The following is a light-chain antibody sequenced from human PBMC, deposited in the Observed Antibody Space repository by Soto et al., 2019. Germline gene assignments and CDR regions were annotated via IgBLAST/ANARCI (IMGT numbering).Light chain of an antibody. CDR1: QSVSSSY. CDR2: DAS. Sequence: VVSQSPATLSVSPWERAPLSCRATQSVSSSYLAWYQQKPGQAPRLLIYDASNRATGVPPRFSGSGSGTDFTLTISSLEPEDFAGYYCQQRYNLPPAFGQGTRLEI. V-gene: IGKV3-11*01. J-gene: IGKJ5*01. CDR3: QQRYNLPPA.